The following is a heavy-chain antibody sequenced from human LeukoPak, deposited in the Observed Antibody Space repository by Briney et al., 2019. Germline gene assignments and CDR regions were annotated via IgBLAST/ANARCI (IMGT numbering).Heavy chain of an antibody. D-gene: IGHD3-10*01. J-gene: IGHJ4*02. CDR1: GFTFSSYE. CDR3: ARDYYGSGGYYFDY. V-gene: IGHV3-48*03. CDR2: ISSSGSTI. Sequence: GGSLRLSCAASGFTFSSYEMNWVRQAPGKGLEWASYISSSGSTIYYADSVKGRFTISRDNAKNSLYLQMNSLRAEDTAVYYCARDYYGSGGYYFDYWGQGILVTVSS.